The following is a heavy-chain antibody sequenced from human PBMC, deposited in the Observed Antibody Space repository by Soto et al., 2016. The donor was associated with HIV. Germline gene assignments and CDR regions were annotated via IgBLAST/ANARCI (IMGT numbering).Heavy chain of an antibody. Sequence: EVQLVESGGGLVKPGGSLRLSCAASGFTFSNAWMSWVRQAPGKGLEWVGRIKSKTDGGTTDYAAPVKGRFTISRDDSKNTLYLQMNSLKTEDTAVYYCTTGEPPYLQALDYWGQGTLVTVSS. V-gene: IGHV3-15*01. CDR3: TTGEPPYLQALDY. CDR2: IKSKTDGGTT. CDR1: GFTFSNAW. J-gene: IGHJ4*02.